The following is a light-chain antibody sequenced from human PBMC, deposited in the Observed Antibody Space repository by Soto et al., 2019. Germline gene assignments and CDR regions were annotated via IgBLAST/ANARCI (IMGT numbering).Light chain of an antibody. Sequence: EIVMTQSPATLSVSPGERATLSCRASQSVSRNLAWYQQKPGQAPRLLIYGASTRATGIPARFSGSGSGTEFPLTISSLQSEDFAVYYCQQYGTWWTFGQGTKVEIK. V-gene: IGKV3-15*01. CDR1: QSVSRN. CDR3: QQYGTWWT. CDR2: GAS. J-gene: IGKJ1*01.